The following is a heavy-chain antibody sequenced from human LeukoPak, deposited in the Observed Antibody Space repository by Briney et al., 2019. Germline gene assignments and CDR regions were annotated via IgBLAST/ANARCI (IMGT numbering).Heavy chain of an antibody. J-gene: IGHJ4*02. CDR2: ISSSSSYI. Sequence: PGGSLRLSCAASGFTFSSYSMNWVRQAPGKGLEWVSSISSSSSYIYYADSVKGRFTISRDNAKNSLYLQMNSLRVEDTAVYFCARGFYGDHDCWGQGTLVTVSS. CDR3: ARGFYGDHDC. D-gene: IGHD4-17*01. V-gene: IGHV3-21*01. CDR1: GFTFSSYS.